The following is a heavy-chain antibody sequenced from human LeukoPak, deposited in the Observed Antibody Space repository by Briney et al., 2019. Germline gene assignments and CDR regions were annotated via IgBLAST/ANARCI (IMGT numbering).Heavy chain of an antibody. V-gene: IGHV3-30*02. D-gene: IGHD3-22*01. CDR3: ATSHYDSSGYYLWYFDY. CDR1: GFTFSSYG. CDR2: IRYDGGNK. Sequence: TGGSLRLSCAASGFTFSSYGMHWVRQAPGKGLEWVAFIRYDGGNKYYADSVKGRFTISRDNSKNTLYLQMNSLRAEDTAVYYCATSHYDSSGYYLWYFDYWGQGTLVTVSS. J-gene: IGHJ4*02.